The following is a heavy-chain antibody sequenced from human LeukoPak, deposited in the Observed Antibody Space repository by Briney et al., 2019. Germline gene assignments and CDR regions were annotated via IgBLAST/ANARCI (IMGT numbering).Heavy chain of an antibody. V-gene: IGHV4-4*07. CDR2: IHTSGST. D-gene: IGHD3-16*01. J-gene: IGHJ5*02. Sequence: SETLSLTCTVSGGSISSYYWSWIRQPAGKGLEWIGRIHTSGSTNYNPSLKSRVTISVDTSKNQFSLKLSSVTAADTAVYYCARAFMITFGGVSNWFDPWGQGTLVTVSS. CDR3: ARAFMITFGGVSNWFDP. CDR1: GGSISSYY.